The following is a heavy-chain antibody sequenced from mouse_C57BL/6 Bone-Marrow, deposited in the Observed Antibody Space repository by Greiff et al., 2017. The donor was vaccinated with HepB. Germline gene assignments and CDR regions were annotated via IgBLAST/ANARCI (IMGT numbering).Heavy chain of an antibody. CDR3: AREGGLRRNGDY. V-gene: IGHV1-55*01. J-gene: IGHJ2*01. Sequence: QVQLQQPGAELVKPGASVKMSCKASGYTFTSYWITWVKQRPGQGLEWIGDIYPGSGSTNYNEKFKSKATLTVDTSSSTAYMQLSSLTSEDSAVYYCAREGGLRRNGDYWGQGTTLTVSS. CDR1: GYTFTSYW. CDR2: IYPGSGST. D-gene: IGHD2-4*01.